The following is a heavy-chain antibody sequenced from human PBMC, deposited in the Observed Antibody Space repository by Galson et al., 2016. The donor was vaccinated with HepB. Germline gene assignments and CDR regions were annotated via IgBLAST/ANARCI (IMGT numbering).Heavy chain of an antibody. D-gene: IGHD3-10*01. Sequence: SVKVSCKASGYTFSTYAMHWVRQAPGQRLEWLGWINAGNGNTKYSQKFQGRVTITRDTSASTGYMELSSLRSEDTAVYYCARGNFGSGLGFRWLDSWGQGTLVTVSS. J-gene: IGHJ5*01. CDR3: ARGNFGSGLGFRWLDS. CDR2: INAGNGNT. V-gene: IGHV1-3*01. CDR1: GYTFSTYA.